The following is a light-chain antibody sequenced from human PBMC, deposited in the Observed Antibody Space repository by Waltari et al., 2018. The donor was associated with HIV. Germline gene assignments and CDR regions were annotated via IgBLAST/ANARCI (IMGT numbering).Light chain of an antibody. V-gene: IGLV2-14*03. Sequence: QSALTQPASVSGSPGQSITISCTGTSSDVGGSNYVSWYQQHPGKAPKLMIYDVSNRPSGVSNRFSGSKSGNTASLTISGLQAEDEADYYCSSYTSSSTLEYVFGTGTKVTVL. CDR2: DVS. CDR1: SSDVGGSNY. J-gene: IGLJ1*01. CDR3: SSYTSSSTLEYV.